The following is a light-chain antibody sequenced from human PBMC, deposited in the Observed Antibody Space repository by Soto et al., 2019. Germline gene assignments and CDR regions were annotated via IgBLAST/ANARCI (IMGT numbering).Light chain of an antibody. CDR2: TAS. CDR1: QGITNY. V-gene: IGKV1-9*01. Sequence: DVQLTQSPSFLSASVGDRVTITCRASQGITNYLAWYQQKPGKAPKPLIYTASTLQSGVPSRFSGSGAGAEFTLTITGLQPEDFATYFCQQFHTYPWTFGQGTKVE. J-gene: IGKJ1*01. CDR3: QQFHTYPWT.